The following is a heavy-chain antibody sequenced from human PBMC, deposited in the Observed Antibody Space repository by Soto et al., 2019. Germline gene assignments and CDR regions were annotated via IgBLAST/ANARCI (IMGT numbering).Heavy chain of an antibody. D-gene: IGHD6-13*01. V-gene: IGHV1-18*04. CDR1: GYPFTSYS. J-gene: IGHJ6*02. CDR2: SSAYNGDT. CDR3: AREGAVVGAAVEYGMDV. Sequence: QVQLVQSGAEVKEPGASVKVSCKASGYPFTSYSFSWVRQAPGQGLEWMGWSSAYNGDTRYAQKFQGRVTMTADPYTYPAYMELRNLRCDETGVYYCAREGAVVGAAVEYGMDVWGQGTMVTVS.